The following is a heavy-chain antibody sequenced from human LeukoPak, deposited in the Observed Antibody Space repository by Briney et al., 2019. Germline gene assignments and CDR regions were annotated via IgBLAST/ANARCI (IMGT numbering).Heavy chain of an antibody. Sequence: ASVKVSCKASGYTFTSYDINWVRQATGQGLEWMGWMNPNSGNTGYAQKFQGRVTITADKSTSTAYMELSSLRSEDTAVYYCARARHFSPGRLDAFDIWGQGTMVTVSS. CDR3: ARARHFSPGRLDAFDI. CDR2: MNPNSGNT. CDR1: GYTFTSYD. J-gene: IGHJ3*02. D-gene: IGHD3-10*01. V-gene: IGHV1-8*03.